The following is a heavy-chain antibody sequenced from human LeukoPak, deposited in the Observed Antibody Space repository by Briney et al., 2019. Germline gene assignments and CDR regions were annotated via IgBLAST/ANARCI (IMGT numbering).Heavy chain of an antibody. CDR2: ISYDGTNK. Sequence: GGSLRLSCAVSGLTVSNNYMSWVRQAPGKGLEWMAVISYDGTNKYYADSVKGRFTISRDNSKNTLYLQMNSLRAEDTAVYYCAKDLNYDFWSGLGNWGQGTLVTVSS. CDR3: AKDLNYDFWSGLGN. D-gene: IGHD3-3*01. J-gene: IGHJ4*02. CDR1: GLTVSNNY. V-gene: IGHV3-30*18.